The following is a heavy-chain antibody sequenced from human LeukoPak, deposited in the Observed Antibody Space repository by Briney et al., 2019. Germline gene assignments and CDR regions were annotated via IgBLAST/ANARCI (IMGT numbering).Heavy chain of an antibody. V-gene: IGHV1-18*04. Sequence: ASVKVSCKASGYTFTSYYMHWVRQAPGQGLEWMGWISAYNGNTNYAQKLQGRVTMTTDTSTSTAYMELRSLRSDDTAVYYCAIGDPRRGYSGYAPAFDYWGQGTLVTVSS. CDR3: AIGDPRRGYSGYAPAFDY. J-gene: IGHJ4*02. D-gene: IGHD5-12*01. CDR2: ISAYNGNT. CDR1: GYTFTSYY.